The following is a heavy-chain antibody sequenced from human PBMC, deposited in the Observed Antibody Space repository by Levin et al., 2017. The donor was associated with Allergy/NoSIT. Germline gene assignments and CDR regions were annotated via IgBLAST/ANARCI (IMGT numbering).Heavy chain of an antibody. D-gene: IGHD5-24*01. V-gene: IGHV1-69*01. CDR2: IIPIFGTA. CDR1: GGTFSSYA. CDR3: ARVREMATIMTPDY. Sequence: KISCKASGGTFSSYAISWVRQAPGQGLEWMGGIIPIFGTANYAQKFQGRVTITADESTSTAYMELSSLRSEDTAVYYCARVREMATIMTPDYWGQGTLVTVSS. J-gene: IGHJ4*02.